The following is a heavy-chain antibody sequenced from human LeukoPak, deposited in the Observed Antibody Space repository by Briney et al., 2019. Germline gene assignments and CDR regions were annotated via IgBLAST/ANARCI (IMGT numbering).Heavy chain of an antibody. J-gene: IGHJ4*02. D-gene: IGHD3-16*01. V-gene: IGHV1-18*01. CDR1: GYTLTSYG. CDR2: ISAYNGNT. Sequence: ASVKVSCKASGYTLTSYGISWVRQAPGQGLEWMGWISAYNGNTNYAQKLQGRVTMTTDTSTSTAYMELRSLRSDDTAVYYCARDNISSRSGGFPDYWGQGTLVTVSS. CDR3: ARDNISSRSGGFPDY.